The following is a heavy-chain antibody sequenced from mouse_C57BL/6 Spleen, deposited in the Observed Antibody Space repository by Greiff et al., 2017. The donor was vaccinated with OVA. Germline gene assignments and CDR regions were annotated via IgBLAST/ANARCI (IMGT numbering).Heavy chain of an antibody. V-gene: IGHV5-4*01. Sequence: EVQLVQSGGGLVKPGGSLKLSCAASGFTFSSYAMPWVRQTPEKRLEWVANISDGGGYTYYTHNVKGQFTISRDKATSKPYLQMSHLKSEDTAMYYCAREHYDSSSHWYFDVWGTGTTVTVSS. CDR2: ISDGGGYT. D-gene: IGHD1-1*01. J-gene: IGHJ1*03. CDR1: GFTFSSYA. CDR3: AREHYDSSSHWYFDV.